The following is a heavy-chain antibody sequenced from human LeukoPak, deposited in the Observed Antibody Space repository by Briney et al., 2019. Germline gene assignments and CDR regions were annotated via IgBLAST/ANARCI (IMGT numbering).Heavy chain of an antibody. D-gene: IGHD6-6*01. CDR3: ARLDEYSSSSRYYGMDV. CDR1: GGTFSSYG. CDR2: IIPIFGTA. Sequence: GASVKVSCKASGGTFSSYGISRVRQAPGQGLEWMGGIIPIFGTANYAQKFQGRVTITADESTSTAYMELSSLGSEDTAVYYCARLDEYSSSSRYYGMDVWGQGTTVTVSS. V-gene: IGHV1-69*13. J-gene: IGHJ6*02.